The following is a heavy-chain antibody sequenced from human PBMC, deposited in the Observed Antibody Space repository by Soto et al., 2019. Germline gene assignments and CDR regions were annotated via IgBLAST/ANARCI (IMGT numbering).Heavy chain of an antibody. CDR2: IIPILGTA. CDR1: GGTFSSYA. CDR3: ARAIRQLVPYYYYGMDV. V-gene: IGHV1-69*13. J-gene: IGHJ6*02. Sequence: SVKVSCKASGGTFSSYAISWVRQAPGQGLEWMGGIIPILGTANYAQKFQGRVTITAEESTSTAYMELSSLRSEDTAVYYCARAIRQLVPYYYYGMDVWGQGTTVTVSS. D-gene: IGHD6-6*01.